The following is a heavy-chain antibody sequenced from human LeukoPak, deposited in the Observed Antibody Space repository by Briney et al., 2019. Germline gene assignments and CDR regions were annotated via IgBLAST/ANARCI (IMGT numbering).Heavy chain of an antibody. CDR2: ISGSGGST. CDR3: AKDMVTFGGVIAPPLDY. D-gene: IGHD3-16*02. Sequence: PGGSLRLSCAASGFTFSSYAMSWVRQAPGKGLEWVSAISGSGGSTYYADSVKGRFTISRDNSKNTLYLQMNSLRAEDTAVYYCAKDMVTFGGVIAPPLDYWGQGTLVTDSS. CDR1: GFTFSSYA. J-gene: IGHJ4*02. V-gene: IGHV3-23*01.